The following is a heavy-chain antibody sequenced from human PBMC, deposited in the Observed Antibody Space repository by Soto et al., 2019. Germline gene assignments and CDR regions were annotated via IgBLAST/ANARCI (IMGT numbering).Heavy chain of an antibody. J-gene: IGHJ4*02. CDR3: ARDSEYCSSTSCYAPSDY. D-gene: IGHD2-2*01. Sequence: ASVKVSCKASGYTFTSYDISWVRQAPGQGLEWMGWISAYNGNTNYAQKLQGRVTMTTDTSTSTAYMELRSLRSDDTAVYYCARDSEYCSSTSCYAPSDYWGQGTLVTVSS. V-gene: IGHV1-18*01. CDR1: GYTFTSYD. CDR2: ISAYNGNT.